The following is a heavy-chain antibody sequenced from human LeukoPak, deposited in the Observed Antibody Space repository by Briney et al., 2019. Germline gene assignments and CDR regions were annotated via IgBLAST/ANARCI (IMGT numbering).Heavy chain of an antibody. CDR2: INHSGST. J-gene: IGHJ4*02. D-gene: IGHD2-15*01. CDR1: GGSFSGYY. CDR3: ARARRDPFGYCSGGSCYSWGTYDY. Sequence: SETLSLTCAVYGGSFSGYYWSWIRQPPGKGLEWIGEINHSGSTNYNPSLKSRVTISVDTSKNQFSLKLSSVTAADTAVYYCARARRDPFGYCSGGSCYSWGTYDYWGQGTLVTVSS. V-gene: IGHV4-34*01.